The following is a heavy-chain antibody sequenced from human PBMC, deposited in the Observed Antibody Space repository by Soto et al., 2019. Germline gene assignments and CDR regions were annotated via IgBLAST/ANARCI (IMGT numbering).Heavy chain of an antibody. CDR2: ISGGGGST. V-gene: IGHV3-23*01. CDR1: GFTFSSYA. CDR3: AKKDRYSNGYTDY. D-gene: IGHD3-22*01. J-gene: IGHJ4*02. Sequence: PGGSLRLSCAASGFTFSSYAMNWVRQAPGKGLEWVSGISGGGGSTYYADSVKGRFTISRDDSKNTLYLQINSLRAEDTAVYYCAKKDRYSNGYTDYWGQGTLVTVSS.